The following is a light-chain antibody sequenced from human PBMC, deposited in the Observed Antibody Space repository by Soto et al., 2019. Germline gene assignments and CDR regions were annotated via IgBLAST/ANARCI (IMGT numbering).Light chain of an antibody. Sequence: QSALTQPASVSVSPGQSITISCTGTSRDVGSYILVAWYRQHPGKAPKLMIYEVSKRPSGVSDRLSGSKSGNTASLTISGLQAEDEADYYCCSYAGGGTYVFGTGTKLTVL. CDR2: EVS. V-gene: IGLV2-23*02. J-gene: IGLJ1*01. CDR1: SRDVGSYIL. CDR3: CSYAGGGTYV.